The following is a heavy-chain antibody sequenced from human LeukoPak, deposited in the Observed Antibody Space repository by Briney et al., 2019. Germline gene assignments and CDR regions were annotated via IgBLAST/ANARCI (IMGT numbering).Heavy chain of an antibody. J-gene: IGHJ4*02. CDR2: IIPIFGTA. V-gene: IGHV1-69*06. D-gene: IGHD2-15*01. CDR1: GGTFSSYA. Sequence: ASVQVSCQASGGTFSSYAISWVRQAPGQGLAWMGGIIPIFGTANYAQKFQGRVTITADKSTSTAYVELSSLRSEDTAVYYCARDVLGYCSGGSCYSDYWGQGTLVTVSS. CDR3: ARDVLGYCSGGSCYSDY.